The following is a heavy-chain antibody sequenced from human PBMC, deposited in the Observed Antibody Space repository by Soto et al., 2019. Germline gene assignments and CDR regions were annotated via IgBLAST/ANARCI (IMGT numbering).Heavy chain of an antibody. CDR2: IKSKTDGGTT. V-gene: IGHV3-15*01. CDR1: GFTISNAW. J-gene: IGHJ3*02. CDR3: TTDWLEAANAFDI. D-gene: IGHD6-25*01. Sequence: PVGSMRLSCAVSGFTISNAWMSWVRKAPGKGLEWVGRIKSKTDGGTTDYAAPVKGRFTISRDDSKNTLYLQMNSLKTEDTAVYYCTTDWLEAANAFDIWGQGTMVTVSS.